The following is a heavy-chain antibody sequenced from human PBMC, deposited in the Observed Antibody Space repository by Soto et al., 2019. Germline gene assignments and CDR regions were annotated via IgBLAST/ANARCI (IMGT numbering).Heavy chain of an antibody. V-gene: IGHV4-39*07. CDR1: GGSISSSAFY. CDR3: ARDSGTKGFDP. J-gene: IGHJ5*02. CDR2: IYYSGPT. Sequence: SETLSLTCTVSGGSISSSAFYWGWIRQPPGKGLEWIGTIYYSGPTYYNPSLKSRVTISVDTSKNQFSLKLSSVTAADTAVYYCARDSGTKGFDPWGQGTLVTVSS.